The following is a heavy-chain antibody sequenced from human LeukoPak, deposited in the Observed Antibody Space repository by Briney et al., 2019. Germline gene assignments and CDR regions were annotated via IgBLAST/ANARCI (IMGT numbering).Heavy chain of an antibody. CDR1: GFTFISYG. V-gene: IGHV3-33*01. J-gene: IGHJ1*01. CDR2: TWYDGSNK. CDR3: ARGPDSSVQH. D-gene: IGHD3-22*01. Sequence: PGGSLRLSCAASGFTFISYGMHWVRQAPGKGLEWVAVTWYDGSNKHYADSVKGRFTISRDNSKNTLFLQMNSLRAEDTAVYYCARGPDSSVQHWGQGTLVTVSS.